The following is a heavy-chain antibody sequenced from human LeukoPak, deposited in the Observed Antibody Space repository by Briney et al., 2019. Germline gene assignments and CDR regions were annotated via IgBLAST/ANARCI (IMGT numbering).Heavy chain of an antibody. CDR2: ISGGGGTT. CDR3: AKGYSGSYLDY. CDR1: GGSFSAYY. Sequence: PSETLSLTCSVYGGSFSAYYWSWIRQSPGKGLEWVSVISGGGGTTYYADSVKGRFTISRDNSENTLYLQMNSLRAEDTAVYYCAKGYSGSYLDYWGQGTLVTVSS. V-gene: IGHV3-23*01. J-gene: IGHJ4*02. D-gene: IGHD1-26*01.